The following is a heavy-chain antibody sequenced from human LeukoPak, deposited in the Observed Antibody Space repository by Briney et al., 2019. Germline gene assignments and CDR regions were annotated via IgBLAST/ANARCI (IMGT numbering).Heavy chain of an antibody. CDR1: SGSISSSSYY. V-gene: IGHV4-39*01. J-gene: IGHJ6*03. Sequence: SETLSLTCTVSSGSISSSSYYWGWIRQPPGKGLEWIGSIYYSGSTYYNPSLKSRVTISVGTSKNQFSLYLSSVTAADTAVYYCARLATYYYYYYMDVWGKGTTVTVSS. D-gene: IGHD1-26*01. CDR3: ARLATYYYYYYMDV. CDR2: IYYSGST.